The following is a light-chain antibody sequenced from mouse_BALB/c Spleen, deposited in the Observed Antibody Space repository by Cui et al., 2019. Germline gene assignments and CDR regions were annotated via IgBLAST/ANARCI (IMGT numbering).Light chain of an antibody. V-gene: IGKV4-55*01. CDR2: DTS. Sequence: QIVLNQSPAIMSASTGEKVTMTCSASSSVSYMYWYQQKPGSSPRLLIYDTSNLASGVPVRFSGSGSGTSYSLTISRMEAEDAATYYCQQWSSYPRTFGGGTKLEIK. J-gene: IGKJ1*01. CDR3: QQWSSYPRT. CDR1: SSVSY.